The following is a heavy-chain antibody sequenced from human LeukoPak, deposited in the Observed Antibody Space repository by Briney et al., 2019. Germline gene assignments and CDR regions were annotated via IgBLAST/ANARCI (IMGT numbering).Heavy chain of an antibody. D-gene: IGHD1-26*01. J-gene: IGHJ4*02. CDR3: ARYGIDVGATGDFDY. CDR2: IKQDGSEK. V-gene: IGHV3-7*05. Sequence: SGGSLRVSCAASGFTFSAHCMSWVRQAPGKGLEWVANIKQDGSEKYYVDSVRGRFTISRDNAKNSLYLQMNSLRAADTAVYYCARYGIDVGATGDFDYWGQGTLVTVSS. CDR1: GFTFSAHC.